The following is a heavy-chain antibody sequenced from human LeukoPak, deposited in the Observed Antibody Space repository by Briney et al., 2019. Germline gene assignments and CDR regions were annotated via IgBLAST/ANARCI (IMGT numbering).Heavy chain of an antibody. CDR3: ASLKYSSSSWYFDY. J-gene: IGHJ4*02. CDR2: IYHSGST. V-gene: IGHV4-30-2*01. CDR1: GGSISSGGYY. Sequence: TLSLTCPVSGGSISSGGYYWSWIRQPPGKGLEWIGYIYHSGSTYYNPSLKSRVTISVDRSKNQFSLKLSSVTAADTAVYYCASLKYSSSSWYFDYWGQGTLVTVSS. D-gene: IGHD6-6*01.